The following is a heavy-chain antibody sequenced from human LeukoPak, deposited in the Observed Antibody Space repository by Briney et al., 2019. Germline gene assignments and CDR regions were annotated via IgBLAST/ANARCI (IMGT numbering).Heavy chain of an antibody. D-gene: IGHD6-13*01. CDR2: ISYDGSNK. CDR3: ARAAAAAGTVVAF. Sequence: QPGRSLRLSCAASGFAFSTYGMHWVRQAPGKGLNWVAVISYDGSNKYYADSVKGRFTISRDNAKNTLYLQMNSLRAEDTAVYYCARAAAAAGTVVAFWGQGTLVTVSS. CDR1: GFAFSTYG. J-gene: IGHJ4*02. V-gene: IGHV3-30*03.